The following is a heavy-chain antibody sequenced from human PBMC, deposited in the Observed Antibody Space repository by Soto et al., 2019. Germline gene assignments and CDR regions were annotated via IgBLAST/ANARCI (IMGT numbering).Heavy chain of an antibody. CDR1: WFTFSIYW. CDR3: AKGGGAGSDY. V-gene: IGHV3-7*01. J-gene: IGHJ4*02. CDR2: IKEDGSEK. Sequence: GGSLRLSCEASWFTFSIYWMNWIRQAQGKGLEWVANIKEDGSEKYYVDSVKGRFTISRDNAKNSLYLQMNSLRAEDTAVYYCAKGGGAGSDYWGQGTLVTVSS. D-gene: IGHD1-26*01.